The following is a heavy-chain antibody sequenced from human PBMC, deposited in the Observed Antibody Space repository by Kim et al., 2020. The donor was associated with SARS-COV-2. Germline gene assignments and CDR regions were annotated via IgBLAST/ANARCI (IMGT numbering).Heavy chain of an antibody. CDR2: INAGNGNT. Sequence: ASVKVSCKASGYTFTSYAMHWVRQAPGQRLEWMGWINAGNGNTKYSQKFQGRVTITRDTSASTAYMELSSLRSEDTAVYYCARSLFQASSSWLDYYYYGMDVWGQGTTVTVSS. V-gene: IGHV1-3*01. CDR1: GYTFTSYA. J-gene: IGHJ6*02. CDR3: ARSLFQASSSWLDYYYYGMDV. D-gene: IGHD6-13*01.